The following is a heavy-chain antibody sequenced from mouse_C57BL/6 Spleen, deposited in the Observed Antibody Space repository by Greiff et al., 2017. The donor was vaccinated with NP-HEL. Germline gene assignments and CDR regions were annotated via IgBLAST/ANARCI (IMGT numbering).Heavy chain of an antibody. CDR3: ARRGIYYDYDPWFAY. V-gene: IGHV1-26*01. J-gene: IGHJ3*01. D-gene: IGHD2-4*01. CDR1: GYTFTDYY. Sequence: EVQLQQSGPELVKPGASVKISCKASGYTFTDYYMNWVKQSHGKSLEWIGDINPNNGGTSYNQKFKGKATLTVDKSSSTAYMELRSLTSEDSAVYYCARRGIYYDYDPWFAYWGQGTLVTVSA. CDR2: INPNNGGT.